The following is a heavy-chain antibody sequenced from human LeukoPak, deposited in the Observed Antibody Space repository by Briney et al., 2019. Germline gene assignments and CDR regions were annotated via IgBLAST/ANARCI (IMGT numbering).Heavy chain of an antibody. CDR2: IYTGGST. D-gene: IGHD3-22*01. Sequence: PSETLSLTCTVSGGSISSYYWSWIRQPAGKGLEWIGRIYTGGSTDYNPSLKSRVTMSVDTSKNQFSLKLTSVTAADTAVYYCARSPGAVMTVTYFDYWGQGTLVTVSS. V-gene: IGHV4-4*07. J-gene: IGHJ4*02. CDR1: GGSISSYY. CDR3: ARSPGAVMTVTYFDY.